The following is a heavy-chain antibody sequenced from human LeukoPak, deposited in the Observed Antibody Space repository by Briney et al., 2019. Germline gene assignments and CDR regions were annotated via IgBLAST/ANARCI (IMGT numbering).Heavy chain of an antibody. J-gene: IGHJ4*02. V-gene: IGHV3-66*01. Sequence: GGSLRLSCVASGFTVSSKYMSWVRQAPGKGLEWVSVIYSGGSTYYADSVKGRFTISRDNSKNTLYLQMNSLRAEDTAVYYCARVERYYDSSGYYSAGYYFDYWGQGTLVTVSS. CDR2: IYSGGST. CDR3: ARVERYYDSSGYYSAGYYFDY. D-gene: IGHD3-22*01. CDR1: GFTVSSKY.